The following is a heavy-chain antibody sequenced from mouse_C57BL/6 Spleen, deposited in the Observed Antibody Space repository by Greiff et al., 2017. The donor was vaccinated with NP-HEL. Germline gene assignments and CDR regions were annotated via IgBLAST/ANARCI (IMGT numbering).Heavy chain of an antibody. J-gene: IGHJ4*01. Sequence: VQLQQSGPGLVQPSQSLSITCTVSGFSLTSYGVHWVRQSPGKGLEWLGLIWRGGSTDYNAAFISRLSISKDNSKSQVFFKMNSLQADDTAIYYCARGNGTGAMDDRGKGTSVTVSS. CDR1: GFSLTSYG. CDR2: IWRGGST. V-gene: IGHV2-2*01. D-gene: IGHD4-1*01. CDR3: ARGNGTGAMDD.